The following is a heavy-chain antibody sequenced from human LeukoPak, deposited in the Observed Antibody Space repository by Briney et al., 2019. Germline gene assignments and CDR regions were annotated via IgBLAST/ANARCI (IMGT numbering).Heavy chain of an antibody. CDR1: GFTFSSYW. CDR3: VGGGGSYYYYYMDV. V-gene: IGHV3-7*01. Sequence: GGSLRLSCAASGFTFSSYWMSWVRQAPGKGLEWVANIKQDGSEKYYVDSVKGRFTISRDNAKNSLYLQMNSLRAEDTAVYYCVGGGGSYYYYYMDVWGKGTTVTVSS. D-gene: IGHD1-26*01. J-gene: IGHJ6*03. CDR2: IKQDGSEK.